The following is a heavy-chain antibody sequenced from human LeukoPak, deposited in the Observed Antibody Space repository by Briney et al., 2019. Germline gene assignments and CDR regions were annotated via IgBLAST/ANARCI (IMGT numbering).Heavy chain of an antibody. D-gene: IGHD1-26*01. V-gene: IGHV3-72*01. Sequence: GGSLRLSCAASGFTFSDHYMDWVRQAPGKGLEWIGRSRDKAHSYSTEYAASVKGRFTISRDDSKDLLFLQMNSLKIEDTAVYYCAKSHSGSSQPPFDYWGQGTLVTVSS. CDR1: GFTFSDHY. J-gene: IGHJ4*02. CDR2: SRDKAHSYST. CDR3: AKSHSGSSQPPFDY.